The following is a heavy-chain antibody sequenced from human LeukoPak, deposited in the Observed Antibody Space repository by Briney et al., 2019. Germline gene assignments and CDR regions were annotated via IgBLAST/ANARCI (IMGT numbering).Heavy chain of an antibody. CDR3: ARDLYSGHEGNAFDI. V-gene: IGHV1-18*01. CDR2: ISTYNGDT. D-gene: IGHD5-12*01. Sequence: GASVKVSCKASGYTFTSYDITWVRQAPGLGLQWMGWISTYNGDTHYAQKLQGRLTMTTDASTSTAYMELSSLRSEDTAVYYCARDLYSGHEGNAFDIWGQGTMVTVSS. CDR1: GYTFTSYD. J-gene: IGHJ3*02.